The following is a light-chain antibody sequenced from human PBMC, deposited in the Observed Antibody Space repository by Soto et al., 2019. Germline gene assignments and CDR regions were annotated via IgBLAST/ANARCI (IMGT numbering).Light chain of an antibody. CDR1: SSNIGAGYD. CDR2: GNS. J-gene: IGLJ1*01. V-gene: IGLV1-40*01. CDR3: QSYDSSLSAYYG. Sequence: QSVLTQPPSVSGAPGQRVTISCTGSSSNIGAGYDVHWYQQLPGTAPKLLIYGNSNRPSGVPDRFSGSKSGTSASLAITGLQAEDEADYYCQSYDSSLSAYYGFGTGTKVTV.